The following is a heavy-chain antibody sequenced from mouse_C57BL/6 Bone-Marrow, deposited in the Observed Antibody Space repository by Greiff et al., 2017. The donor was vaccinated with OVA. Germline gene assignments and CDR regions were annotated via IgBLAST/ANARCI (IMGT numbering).Heavy chain of an antibody. V-gene: IGHV14-3*01. CDR2: IDPANGNT. Sequence: EVQLQQSVAELVRPGASVKLSCTASGFNIKNTYMHWVKQRPEQGLEWIGRIDPANGNTKYAPKFQGKATITADTSSNTAYLQLSSLTSEDTAIYYCTGGTTVVATHYFDYWGQGTTLTVSS. J-gene: IGHJ2*01. CDR1: GFNIKNTY. CDR3: TGGTTVVATHYFDY. D-gene: IGHD1-1*01.